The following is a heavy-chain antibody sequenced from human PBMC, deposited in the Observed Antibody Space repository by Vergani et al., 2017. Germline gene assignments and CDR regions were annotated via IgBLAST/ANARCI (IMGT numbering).Heavy chain of an antibody. CDR3: AKGGTTALFSGGVEFSIDD. Sequence: EVQLLESGGGLVQPGGSLRLSCAASGFTFSSYAMSWVRQASGKGLEWVSAISGSGGSTYYADSVKGRFTISRDNSTNTLYLQMNSLRAEDTAVYYCAKGGTTALFSGGVEFSIDDWRQGSLVTVSS. J-gene: IGHJ4*02. CDR1: GFTFSSYA. D-gene: IGHD4-17*01. V-gene: IGHV3-23*01. CDR2: ISGSGGST.